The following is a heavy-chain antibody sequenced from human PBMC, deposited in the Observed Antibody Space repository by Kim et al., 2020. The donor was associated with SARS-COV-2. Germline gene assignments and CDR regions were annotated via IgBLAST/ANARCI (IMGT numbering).Heavy chain of an antibody. V-gene: IGHV1-8*01. CDR1: GYTFTSYD. D-gene: IGHD4-17*01. J-gene: IGHJ5*02. CDR2: MNPNSGNT. Sequence: ASVKVSCKASGYTFTSYDLNWVRQAAGQGLEWMGWMNPNSGNTGYAQKFQGRITMTRDTSISTAYMELNSLKSEDTAVYYCARDYGGNSGWFDPWGQGTLVTVSS. CDR3: ARDYGGNSGWFDP.